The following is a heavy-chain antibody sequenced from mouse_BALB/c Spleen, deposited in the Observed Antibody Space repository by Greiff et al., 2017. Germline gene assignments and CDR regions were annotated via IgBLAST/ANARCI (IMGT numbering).Heavy chain of an antibody. D-gene: IGHD1-2*01. CDR2: INPSNGGT. V-gene: IGHV1S81*02. J-gene: IGHJ4*01. CDR3: TRGTTAAMDY. CDR1: GYTFTSYY. Sequence: QVQLQQSGAELVKPGASVKLSCKASGYTFTSYYMYWVKPRPGQGLEWIGEINPSNGGTNFNEKFKSKATLTVDKSSSTAYMQLSSLTSEDSAVYYCTRGTTAAMDYWGQGTSVTVSS.